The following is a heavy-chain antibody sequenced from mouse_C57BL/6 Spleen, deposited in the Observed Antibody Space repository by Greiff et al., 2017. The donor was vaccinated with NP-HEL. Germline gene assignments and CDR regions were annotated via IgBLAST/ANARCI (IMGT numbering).Heavy chain of an antibody. CDR1: GYAFSSYW. D-gene: IGHD1-1*01. CDR3: ARWDYYGSAFDY. Sequence: QVQLQQSGAELVKPGASVKISCKASGYAFSSYWMNWVKQRPGKGLEWIGQIYPGDGDTNYNGKFKGKATLTADKSSSTAYMQLSSLTSEDSAVYCCARWDYYGSAFDYWGQGTTLTVSS. V-gene: IGHV1-80*01. J-gene: IGHJ2*01. CDR2: IYPGDGDT.